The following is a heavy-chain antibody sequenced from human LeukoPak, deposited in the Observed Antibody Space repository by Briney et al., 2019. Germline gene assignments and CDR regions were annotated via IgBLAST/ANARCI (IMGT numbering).Heavy chain of an antibody. CDR1: GFTFDDYA. Sequence: GGSLRLSCAASGFTFDDYAIHWVRQAPGKGLEWVSGISWNSGTIGYADSVKGRFTISRDNAKNSLYLQMNSLRAEDTALYYCAKDRSGSHFDAFDIWGQGTMVTVSS. J-gene: IGHJ3*02. CDR3: AKDRSGSHFDAFDI. V-gene: IGHV3-9*01. CDR2: ISWNSGTI. D-gene: IGHD1-26*01.